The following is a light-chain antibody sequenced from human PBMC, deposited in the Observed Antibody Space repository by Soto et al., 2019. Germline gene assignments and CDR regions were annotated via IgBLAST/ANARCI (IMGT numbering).Light chain of an antibody. CDR3: ATWDRSLSVGV. J-gene: IGLJ2*01. V-gene: IGLV1-51*01. CDR2: DND. CDR1: SSNIRNNY. Sequence: QSVLTQPPSVSAAPGQKVTISCSGSSSNIRNNYVFWYQQLPGTAPKLLIYDNDKRPSGIPDRFSGSKSGTSATLGITGLQTGDEADYYCATWDRSLSVGVFGGGTKVTVL.